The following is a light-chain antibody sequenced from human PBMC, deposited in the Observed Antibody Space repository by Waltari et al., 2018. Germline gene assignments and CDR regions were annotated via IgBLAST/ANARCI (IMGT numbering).Light chain of an antibody. CDR2: LGS. V-gene: IGKV2-28*01. J-gene: IGKJ4*01. CDR3: LQALQAPLS. CDR1: LSLLHINGYNY. Sequence: EIVLTQSALSLSVTPGEPASISCRPTLSLLHINGYNYLDWYLQKPGQSPHLLIYLGSQRASGVPDRFSGNGSGTNFTLTISRVEAEDVGIYYCLQALQAPLSFGGGTKVEIK.